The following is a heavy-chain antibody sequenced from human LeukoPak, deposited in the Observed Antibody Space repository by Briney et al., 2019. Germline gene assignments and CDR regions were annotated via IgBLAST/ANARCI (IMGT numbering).Heavy chain of an antibody. J-gene: IGHJ4*02. CDR1: GFTFSSYS. V-gene: IGHV3-21*01. CDR3: ARDKPSYSSATNDY. CDR2: ISSSSSYI. D-gene: IGHD6-25*01. Sequence: GGPLRLSCAASGFTFSSYSMNWVRQAPGKGLEWVSSISSSSSYIYYADSVKGRFTISRDNAKNSLYLQMNSLRAEDTAVYYCARDKPSYSSATNDYWGQGTLVTVSS.